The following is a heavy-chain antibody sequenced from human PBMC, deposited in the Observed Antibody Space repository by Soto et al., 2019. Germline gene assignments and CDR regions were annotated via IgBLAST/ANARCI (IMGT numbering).Heavy chain of an antibody. CDR3: ARVVPGAEAWFGP. V-gene: IGHV1-18*01. CDR1: GYTFSNYG. D-gene: IGHD2-2*01. CDR2: ISLYSDGT. Sequence: ASVTVSCKTSGYTFSNYGITGVRQAPGQPLEWLGWISLYSDGTNYAQKFQGRVSMTTDTSTTTAYMELRSLRSDDTAVYYCARVVPGAEAWFGPWGQGTLVTVSS. J-gene: IGHJ5*02.